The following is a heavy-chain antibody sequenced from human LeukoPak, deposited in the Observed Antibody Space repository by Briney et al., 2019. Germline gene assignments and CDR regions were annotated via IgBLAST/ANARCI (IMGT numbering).Heavy chain of an antibody. CDR3: ARGVPYDSWSGPHYSDY. J-gene: IGHJ4*02. CDR2: ISGSGGST. V-gene: IGHV3-23*01. D-gene: IGHD3-3*01. Sequence: GGSPRLSCAASGFTFSSYAMSWVRQAPGKGLEWVSAISGSGGSTFYADSVKGRFTISRDNSKNTLYLQMNSLRAEDTAVYYCARGVPYDSWSGPHYSDYWGQGTLVTVSS. CDR1: GFTFSSYA.